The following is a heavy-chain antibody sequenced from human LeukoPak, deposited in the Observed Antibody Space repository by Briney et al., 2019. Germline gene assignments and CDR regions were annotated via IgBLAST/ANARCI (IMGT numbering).Heavy chain of an antibody. Sequence: PGGSLRLSCAASGFMFSSNWMSWVRLAPGKGLEWVSTIGSSGGSTYYADSVKGRFTISRDNSKNTLYLQMNSLRAEDTAVYYCAKVFRDGYNYPFDYWGQGTLVTVSS. D-gene: IGHD5-24*01. V-gene: IGHV3-23*01. J-gene: IGHJ4*02. CDR3: AKVFRDGYNYPFDY. CDR1: GFMFSSNW. CDR2: IGSSGGST.